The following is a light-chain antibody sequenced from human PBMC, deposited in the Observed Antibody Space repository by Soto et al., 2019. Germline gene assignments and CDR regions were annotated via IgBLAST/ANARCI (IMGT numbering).Light chain of an antibody. CDR3: HTWGTGIPVV. CDR1: SGHSTYA. V-gene: IGLV4-69*01. CDR2: LNSDGRH. J-gene: IGLJ2*01. Sequence: QLVLTQSPSASASLGASVKLTCTLSSGHSTYAIAWHQQQPEKGPRSLMKLNSDGRHSKGDGIPYRVSGSSSGAERYLTISSLQSEDEADYYCHTWGTGIPVVFGGGTKLTVL.